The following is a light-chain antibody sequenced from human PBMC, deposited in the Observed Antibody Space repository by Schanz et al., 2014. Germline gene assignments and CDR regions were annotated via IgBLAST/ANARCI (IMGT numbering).Light chain of an antibody. CDR2: DVS. J-gene: IGLJ3*02. CDR3: CSYAGSYTWV. CDR1: RSDVGGYNY. V-gene: IGLV2-11*01. Sequence: QSALTQPASVSGSPGQSITISCTGTRSDVGGYNYVSWYQQHPGKAPRLMISDVSDRPSGVPDRFSGSKSGNTASLTVSGLQAEDEADYYCCSYAGSYTWVFGGGTKVAV.